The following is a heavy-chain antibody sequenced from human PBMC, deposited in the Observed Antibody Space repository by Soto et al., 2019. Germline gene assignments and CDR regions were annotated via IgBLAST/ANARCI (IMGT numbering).Heavy chain of an antibody. CDR1: GYTFTGYY. Sequence: ASVKVSCKASGYTFTGYYMHWVRQAPGQGLEWMGWINPNSGGTNYAQKFQGWVTMTRDTSISTAYMELSRLRSDDTAVYYCARGTKHIVVVTASDAFDIWGQGTMVTVSS. CDR3: ARGTKHIVVVTASDAFDI. V-gene: IGHV1-2*04. D-gene: IGHD2-21*02. CDR2: INPNSGGT. J-gene: IGHJ3*02.